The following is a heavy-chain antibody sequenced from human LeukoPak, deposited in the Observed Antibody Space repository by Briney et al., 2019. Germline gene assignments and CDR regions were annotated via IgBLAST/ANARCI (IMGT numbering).Heavy chain of an antibody. D-gene: IGHD3-9*01. V-gene: IGHV3-23*01. CDR2: ISGSGGST. CDR3: ARVSGELRYFDWLLYGPDYYYYMDV. CDR1: GFTFSSYA. Sequence: GGSLRLSCAASGFTFSSYAMSWVRQAPGKGLEWVSAISGSGGSTYYADSVKGRFTISRDNAKNSLYLQMNSLRAEDTAVYYCARVSGELRYFDWLLYGPDYYYYMDVWGKGTTVTVSS. J-gene: IGHJ6*03.